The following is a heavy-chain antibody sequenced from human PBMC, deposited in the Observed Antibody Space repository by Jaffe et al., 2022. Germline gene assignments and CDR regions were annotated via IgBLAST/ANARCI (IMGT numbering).Heavy chain of an antibody. Sequence: EVQLVESGGGLVKPGGSLRLSCAASGFTFSSYSMNWVRQAPGKGLEWVSSISSSSSYIYYADSVKGRFTISRDNAKNSLYLQMNSLRAEDTAVYYCARDRPAAPRAFDIWGQGTMVTVSS. D-gene: IGHD6-25*01. CDR2: ISSSSSYI. CDR3: ARDRPAAPRAFDI. CDR1: GFTFSSYS. J-gene: IGHJ3*02. V-gene: IGHV3-21*01.